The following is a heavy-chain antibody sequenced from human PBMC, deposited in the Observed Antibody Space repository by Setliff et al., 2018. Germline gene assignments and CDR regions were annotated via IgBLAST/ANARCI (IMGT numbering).Heavy chain of an antibody. V-gene: IGHV1-46*03. CDR1: GYTLSKYY. J-gene: IGHJ3*02. CDR3: ARDRFYNSWSGTSITAPHDAFDI. D-gene: IGHD3-3*01. CDR2: INPSGGLT. Sequence: ASVKVSCKASGYTLSKYYMHWVRQAPGQGLEWMGIINPSGGLTKYAQKFQGRVTMTSDTSTNTVYLEVSSLISEDTAVYFCARDRFYNSWSGTSITAPHDAFDIWGQGTMVTVSS.